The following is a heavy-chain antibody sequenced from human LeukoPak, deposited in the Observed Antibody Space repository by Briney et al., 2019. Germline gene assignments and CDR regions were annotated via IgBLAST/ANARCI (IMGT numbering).Heavy chain of an antibody. J-gene: IGHJ5*02. D-gene: IGHD2/OR15-2a*01. CDR3: ASRLLHNWFDP. CDR2: IYYSGST. V-gene: IGHV4-30-4*01. CDR1: GGSISSGDYY. Sequence: PSQTLSLTCTVSGGSISSGDYYWSWIRQPPGKGLEWIGYIYYSGSTYYHPSLKSRVTISVDTSKNQFSLKLSSGTAADTAVYYCASRLLHNWFDPWGQGTLVTVSS.